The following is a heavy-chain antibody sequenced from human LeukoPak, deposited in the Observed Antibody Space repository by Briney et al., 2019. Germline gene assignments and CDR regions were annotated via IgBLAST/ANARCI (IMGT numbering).Heavy chain of an antibody. CDR3: ARDPLRRFDY. Sequence: PGGSLRLSCAASGFTFSNYSMNWVRQAPGKGLEWVANIKEDGSEKYYVDSLKGRFTISRDNAKNSLYLQMNSLRADDTAVYYCARDPLRRFDYWGQGTLVTVSS. V-gene: IGHV3-7*01. J-gene: IGHJ4*02. CDR1: GFTFSNYS. CDR2: IKEDGSEK.